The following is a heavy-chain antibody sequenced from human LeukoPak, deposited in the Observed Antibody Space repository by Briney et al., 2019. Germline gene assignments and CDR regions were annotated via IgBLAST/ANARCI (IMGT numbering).Heavy chain of an antibody. CDR2: ITSNGANM. Sequence: GGPLRLSCSASGLTFTKYYMNWVRQAPGKGLEWVSSITSNGANMYYADSVKGRFTISRDNAKNSPYLQMNSLRAEDTALYYCAKDIVAAAGIGGDQYFQHWGQGTLVTVSS. CDR1: GLTFTKYY. D-gene: IGHD6-13*01. V-gene: IGHV3-21*04. J-gene: IGHJ1*01. CDR3: AKDIVAAAGIGGDQYFQH.